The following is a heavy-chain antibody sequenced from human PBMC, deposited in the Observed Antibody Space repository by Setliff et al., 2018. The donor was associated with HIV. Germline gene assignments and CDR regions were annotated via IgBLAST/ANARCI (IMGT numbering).Heavy chain of an antibody. CDR3: ARINGGQFLEWSAKEGPFDY. CDR2: LNHSGSR. Sequence: PSETLSLPCAVSGGSVSGYYWSWIRQPPGKGLEWIGDLNHSGSRKYNPSLKSRVPRAVDTSKRQFSLNLNSVTAADTAVYYCARINGGQFLEWSAKEGPFDYWGQGTPVPVSS. D-gene: IGHD3-3*01. V-gene: IGHV4-34*01. J-gene: IGHJ4*02. CDR1: GGSVSGYY.